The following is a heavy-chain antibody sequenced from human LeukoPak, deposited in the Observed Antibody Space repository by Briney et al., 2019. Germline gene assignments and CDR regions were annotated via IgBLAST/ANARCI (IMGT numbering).Heavy chain of an antibody. Sequence: SVKVSCKASGGTFSINAVTWVRQAPGQGLEWMGGIIPMSETPKYTQKFQGRVTIATDESTNTAYMELSSLRSEDTAVYYCARDKNSGECVSNSCYGVWPLDIRGQGTMVTVSS. D-gene: IGHD2-2*01. CDR1: GGTFSINA. CDR3: ARDKNSGECVSNSCYGVWPLDI. CDR2: IIPMSETP. V-gene: IGHV1-69*05. J-gene: IGHJ3*02.